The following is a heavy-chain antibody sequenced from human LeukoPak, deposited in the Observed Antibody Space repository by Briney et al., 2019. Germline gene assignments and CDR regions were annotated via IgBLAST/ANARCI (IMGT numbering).Heavy chain of an antibody. Sequence: GGSLRLSCAASGFTFSDYYMSWIRQAPGKGLEWVSYISSSGSTIYYAGSVKGRFTISRDNAKNSLYLQMNSLRAEDTAVYYCATDMERFETVVTPPGYWGPGTLVTVSS. CDR2: ISSSGSTI. D-gene: IGHD4-23*01. CDR1: GFTFSDYY. CDR3: ATDMERFETVVTPPGY. V-gene: IGHV3-11*04. J-gene: IGHJ4*02.